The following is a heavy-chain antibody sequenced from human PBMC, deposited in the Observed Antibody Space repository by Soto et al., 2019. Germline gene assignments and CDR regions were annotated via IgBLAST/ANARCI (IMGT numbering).Heavy chain of an antibody. CDR1: GGSVSSGSYY. CDR3: ARVTALFDWFDP. J-gene: IGHJ5*02. D-gene: IGHD2-21*02. Sequence: SETLSLTCTVSGGSVSSGSYYWSWIRQPPGKGLEWIGYIYYSGSTNYNPSLKSRVTISVDTSKNQFSLKLSSVTAADTAVYYCARVTALFDWFDPWGQGTLVTVSS. CDR2: IYYSGST. V-gene: IGHV4-61*01.